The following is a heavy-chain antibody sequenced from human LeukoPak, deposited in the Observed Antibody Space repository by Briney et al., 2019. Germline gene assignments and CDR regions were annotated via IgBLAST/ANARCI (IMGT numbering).Heavy chain of an antibody. CDR3: AKGLEMATILGPFDY. CDR2: ISGSGGST. Sequence: GGSLRLSCAASGFTFSSYAMSWVRQAPGKGLEWVSAISGSGGSTYYADSVEGRFTISRDNSKNTLYLQMNSLRAEDTAVYYCAKGLEMATILGPFDYWGQGTLVTVSS. J-gene: IGHJ4*02. D-gene: IGHD5-24*01. V-gene: IGHV3-23*01. CDR1: GFTFSSYA.